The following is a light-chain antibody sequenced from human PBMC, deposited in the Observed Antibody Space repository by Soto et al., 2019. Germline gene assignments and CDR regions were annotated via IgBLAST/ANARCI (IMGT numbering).Light chain of an antibody. V-gene: IGKV3-15*01. CDR2: GAS. CDR3: QQYDHWPFT. CDR1: QSVSGN. J-gene: IGKJ3*01. Sequence: EIVMTQSRATLSVSPGERATLSCRASQSVSGNLAWYQQKPGQAPRLLIYGASTRATGLPARFSGSGSGTEFTLTISSLQSEDFALYYCQQYDHWPFTFGPGTKVDIK.